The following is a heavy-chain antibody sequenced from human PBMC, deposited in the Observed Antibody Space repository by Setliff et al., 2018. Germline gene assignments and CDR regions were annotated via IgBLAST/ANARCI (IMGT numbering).Heavy chain of an antibody. J-gene: IGHJ5*02. CDR1: GDSMSFSY. CDR3: AKGRGEMGS. V-gene: IGHV4-59*01. Sequence: PSETLSLTCSVSGDSMSFSYWSWIRQPPGKGLEWIGYIYYSGSTDSHPSLKSRVSISMDTSKNQFSLNVRSVTAADTAIYYCAKGRGEMGSWGQGILVTVSS. CDR2: IYYSGST. D-gene: IGHD3-10*01.